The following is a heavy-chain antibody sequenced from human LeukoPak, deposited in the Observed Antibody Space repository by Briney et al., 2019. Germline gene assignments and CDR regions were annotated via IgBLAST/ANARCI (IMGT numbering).Heavy chain of an antibody. CDR2: INPSSGGT. CDR3: ARLALVATTGDFEY. D-gene: IGHD5-12*01. J-gene: IGHJ4*02. V-gene: IGHV1-2*02. CDR1: GYTFSDYY. Sequence: GASLRVSCKASGYTFSDYYMHWVRQAPGQGLEWIGWINPSSGGTKYAHRFQGRVTMTRDTSISTAYMELSRLRFDDTAVYYCARLALVATTGDFEYWGQGTLVTVSS.